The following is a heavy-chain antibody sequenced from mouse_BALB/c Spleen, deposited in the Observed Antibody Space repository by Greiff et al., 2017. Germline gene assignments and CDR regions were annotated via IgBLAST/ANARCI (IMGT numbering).Heavy chain of an antibody. CDR3: TRGGYGNDYYAMDY. J-gene: IGHJ4*01. D-gene: IGHD2-10*02. CDR2: ISSGGSYT. CDR1: GFTFSSYT. V-gene: IGHV5-6-4*01. Sequence: EVQLVESGGGLVKPGGSLKLSCAASGFTFSSYTMSWVRQTPEKRLEWVATISSGGSYTYYPDSVKGRFTISRDNAKNTLYLQMSSLKSEDTAMYYCTRGGYGNDYYAMDYWGQGTSVTVSS.